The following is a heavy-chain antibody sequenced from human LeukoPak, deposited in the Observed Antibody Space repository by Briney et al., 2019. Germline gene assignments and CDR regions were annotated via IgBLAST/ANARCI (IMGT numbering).Heavy chain of an antibody. Sequence: GGSLRLSCAASGFTFSSYNMNWVRQAPGKGLEWVSSISSSSSYIYYADSVRGRFTISRDNAKNSLYLQINSLRAEDTAVYYCARDRVFCGGVSYSVYQDAFDIWGQGTRVTVSS. J-gene: IGHJ3*02. D-gene: IGHD2-21*01. V-gene: IGHV3-21*01. CDR3: ARDRVFCGGVSYSVYQDAFDI. CDR2: ISSSSSYI. CDR1: GFTFSSYN.